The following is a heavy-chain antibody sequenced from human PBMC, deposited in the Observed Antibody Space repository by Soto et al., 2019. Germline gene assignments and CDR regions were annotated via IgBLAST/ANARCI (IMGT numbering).Heavy chain of an antibody. V-gene: IGHV1-18*01. CDR3: ARCYCSVGSCYTGWHFDL. Sequence: QVQLVQSGAEVKKPGASVKVSCKASGYTFNNYGISWVRQAPGQGLEWMGWIGPYNGNTDHAQNFQGRVTMTTDTSTNTADMELRSLSTDDTALYYCARCYCSVGSCYTGWHFDLWGRGTLVTVSS. CDR1: GYTFNNYG. D-gene: IGHD2-15*01. CDR2: IGPYNGNT. J-gene: IGHJ2*01.